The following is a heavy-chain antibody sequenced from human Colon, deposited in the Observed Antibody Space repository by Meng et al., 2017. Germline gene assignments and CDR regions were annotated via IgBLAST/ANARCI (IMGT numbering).Heavy chain of an antibody. V-gene: IGHV3-23*01. J-gene: IGHJ4*02. CDR2: INISGGT. CDR1: GFSFSSFA. D-gene: IGHD6-13*01. Sequence: GESLKISCAASGFSFSSFAMNWVRQAPGKGLEWVSVINISGGTTYADSVKGRFTMSRDNSKNTLYLQMTSLRAEDTALYYCAIEGVLAAAGTLDYWGQGTLVTVSS. CDR3: AIEGVLAAAGTLDY.